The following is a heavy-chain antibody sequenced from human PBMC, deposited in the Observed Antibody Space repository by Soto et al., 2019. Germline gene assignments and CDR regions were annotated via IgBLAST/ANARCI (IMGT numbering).Heavy chain of an antibody. V-gene: IGHV1-18*04. J-gene: IGHJ6*02. CDR3: ARVDEGGWLPVRRPYYYYGMDV. D-gene: IGHD5-12*01. Sequence: GASVKVSCKASGYTFTSYGISWVRQAPGQGLEWMGWISAYNGNTNYAQKLQGRVTMTTDTSTSTAYMELRSLRSDDTAVYYCARVDEGGWLPVRRPYYYYGMDVWGQGTTVTVSS. CDR1: GYTFTSYG. CDR2: ISAYNGNT.